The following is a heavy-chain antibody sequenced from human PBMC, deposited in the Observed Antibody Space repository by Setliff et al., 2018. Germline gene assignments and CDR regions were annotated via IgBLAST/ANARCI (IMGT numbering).Heavy chain of an antibody. CDR2: IYYSGST. V-gene: IGHV4-59*11. CDR1: GGSISRHY. J-gene: IGHJ4*02. CDR3: ARGRRGVRGVIVTFDY. D-gene: IGHD3-10*01. Sequence: PSETLSLTCTVSGGSISRHYWSWIRQPPGKGLEWIGSIYYSGSTNYNPSLNSRVAISVDTTKNHFSLKLSSVTAADTAVYYCARGRRGVRGVIVTFDYWGQGTLVTVSS.